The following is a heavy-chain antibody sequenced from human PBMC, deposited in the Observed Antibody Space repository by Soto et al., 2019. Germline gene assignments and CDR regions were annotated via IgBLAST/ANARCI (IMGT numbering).Heavy chain of an antibody. CDR2: IYGDGGGT. Sequence: EVQLLQSGGGLVQPGGSLTLSCAASGFTFRTYTMNWVRQAPGKGLGWVSGIYGDGGGTYYADSVKGRFTISRDNSKNTLYLQMKSLRAEDTAVYYCAKDVRPDGFWDCDYWGQGTLVTVSS. J-gene: IGHJ4*02. CDR1: GFTFRTYT. D-gene: IGHD5-12*01. V-gene: IGHV3-23*01. CDR3: AKDVRPDGFWDCDY.